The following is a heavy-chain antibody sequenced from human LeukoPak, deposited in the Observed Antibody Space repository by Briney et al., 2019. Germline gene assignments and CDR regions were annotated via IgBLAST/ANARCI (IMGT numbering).Heavy chain of an antibody. CDR2: IYYSGST. CDR1: GGSISSYF. V-gene: IGHV4-59*01. CDR3: ARDRNGGSGSAYYYYYMDV. J-gene: IGHJ6*03. Sequence: PSETLSLTCTVSGGSISSYFWSWIRQPPGKGLEWIGYIYYSGSTNYNPSLKSRVTISLDTSKNQFSLKLSSVTAADTAVYYCARDRNGGSGSAYYYYYMDVWGKGTTVTISS. D-gene: IGHD3-10*01.